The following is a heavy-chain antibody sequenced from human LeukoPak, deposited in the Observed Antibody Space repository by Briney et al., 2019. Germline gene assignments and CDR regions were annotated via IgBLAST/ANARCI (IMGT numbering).Heavy chain of an antibody. D-gene: IGHD3-10*01. CDR2: IYSSGSS. CDR3: ARCYGGTGLLDY. CDR1: GGSISSYY. J-gene: IGHJ4*02. Sequence: SETLSLTCTVSGGSISSYYWTWIRQPAGKGLEWIGRIYSSGSSNYNPSLKSRVTMSVDTSKDQLSLKLSSVTAADTAVYYCARCYGGTGLLDYWGQGILVTVSS. V-gene: IGHV4-4*07.